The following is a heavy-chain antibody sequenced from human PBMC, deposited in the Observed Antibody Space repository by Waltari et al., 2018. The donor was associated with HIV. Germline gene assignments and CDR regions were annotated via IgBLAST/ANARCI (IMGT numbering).Heavy chain of an antibody. CDR1: GGSISSSSYY. Sequence: QLQLQESGPGLVKPSETLSLTCTVSGGSISSSSYYWGWIRQPPGKGLEWIGSIYYSGSTYYNPSLKSRVTISVDTSKNQFSLKLSSVTAADTAVYYCARVLIAAAGTVDYWGQGTLVTVSS. D-gene: IGHD6-13*01. CDR3: ARVLIAAAGTVDY. CDR2: IYYSGST. J-gene: IGHJ4*02. V-gene: IGHV4-39*01.